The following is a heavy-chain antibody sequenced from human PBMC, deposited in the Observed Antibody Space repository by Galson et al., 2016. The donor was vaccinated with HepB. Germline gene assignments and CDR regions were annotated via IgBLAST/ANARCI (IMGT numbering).Heavy chain of an antibody. CDR2: IFDTGST. Sequence: SETLSLTCIVSGDSISSGGSHWIWIRQHPGKGLEWIGYIFDTGSTNYNPSLKSRVTISLDTSKKEFSLKLNSVIAADTGVYYCARARGYTSDHDPTGGHFDYWGQGTVVTVSS. V-gene: IGHV4-61*08. CDR1: GDSISSGGSH. J-gene: IGHJ4*02. CDR3: ARARGYTSDHDPTGGHFDY. D-gene: IGHD7-27*01.